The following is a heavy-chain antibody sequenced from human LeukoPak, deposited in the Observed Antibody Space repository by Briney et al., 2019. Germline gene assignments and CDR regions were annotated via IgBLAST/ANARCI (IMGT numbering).Heavy chain of an antibody. V-gene: IGHV3-7*01. J-gene: IGHJ4*02. CDR2: IKQDGSEK. CDR1: GFTFSSYW. CDR3: ARDEYDFWSGYYYPDY. Sequence: GSLRLSCAASGFTFSSYWMSWVRQAPGKGLEWVANIKQDGSEKYYVDSVKGRFNISRDNAKNSLYLQMNSLRAEDTAVYYCARDEYDFWSGYYYPDYWGQGTLVTVST. D-gene: IGHD3-3*01.